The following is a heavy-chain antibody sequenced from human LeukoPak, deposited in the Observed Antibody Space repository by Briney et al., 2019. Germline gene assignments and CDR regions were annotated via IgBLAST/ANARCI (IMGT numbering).Heavy chain of an antibody. V-gene: IGHV4-61*02. J-gene: IGHJ5*02. CDR1: GGSISSGSYY. Sequence: SETLSLTCAVTGGSISSGSYYWSWIRQPAGKGLECIGRIYTSGSTYYNPSLKSRVTISVDTSKNQFSLKLSSVTAADTAVYYCARGRIAVGGTPVNWFDPWGQGTLVTVSS. CDR3: ARGRIAVGGTPVNWFDP. D-gene: IGHD6-19*01. CDR2: IYTSGST.